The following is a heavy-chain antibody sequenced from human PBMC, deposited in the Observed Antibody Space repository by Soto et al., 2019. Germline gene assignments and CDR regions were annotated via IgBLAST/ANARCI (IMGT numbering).Heavy chain of an antibody. Sequence: GESLKISCKGSGYSFTSYWIGWVRQMPGKGLEWMGIIYPGDSDTRYSPSFQGQVTISADKSISTAYLQWSSLKASDTAMYYCARIYDYGDVHDAFDIWGQGTMVTVSS. D-gene: IGHD4-17*01. V-gene: IGHV5-51*01. CDR1: GYSFTSYW. CDR2: IYPGDSDT. CDR3: ARIYDYGDVHDAFDI. J-gene: IGHJ3*02.